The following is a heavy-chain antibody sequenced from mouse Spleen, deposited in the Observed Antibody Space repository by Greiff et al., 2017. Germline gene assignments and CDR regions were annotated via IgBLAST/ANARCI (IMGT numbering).Heavy chain of an antibody. J-gene: IGHJ2*01. D-gene: IGHD1-1*01. CDR1: GYSITSGYY. V-gene: IGHV3-6*01. Sequence: EVQLQESGPGLVKPSQSLSLTCSVTGYSITSGYYWNWIRQFPGNKLEWMGYISYDGSNNYNPSLKNRISITRDTSKNQFFLKLNSVTTEDTATYYCARLTTVVFDYWGQGTTLTVSS. CDR3: ARLTTVVFDY. CDR2: ISYDGSN.